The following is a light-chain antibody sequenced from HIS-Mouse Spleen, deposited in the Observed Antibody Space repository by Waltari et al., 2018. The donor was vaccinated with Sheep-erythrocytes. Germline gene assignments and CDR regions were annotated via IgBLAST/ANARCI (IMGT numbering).Light chain of an antibody. CDR1: SSDVGSYNL. Sequence: QSALTQPASVSGSPGQSITISCTGTSSDVGSYNLVSWYQQHPGKAPKLMIYEGSKRPSGVSNRFSGFKSGNTASLTSSGLQAEDEADYDCCSYAGSSTPWVFGGGTKLTVL. CDR2: EGS. J-gene: IGLJ3*02. V-gene: IGLV2-23*01. CDR3: CSYAGSSTPWV.